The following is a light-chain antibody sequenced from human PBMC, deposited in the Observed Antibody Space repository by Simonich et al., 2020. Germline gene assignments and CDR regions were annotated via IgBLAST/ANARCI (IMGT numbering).Light chain of an antibody. Sequence: DIVMTQTPLSLSVTPGQPASISCKSSQRLLHSDGKTYLYWYLQKPGQSPQLLIYEVSNRVAGVPDRFSGSGSGKDFTLKISRVEAEDVGVYYCMQSIQLPITFGQGTRLEIK. CDR3: MQSIQLPIT. CDR1: QRLLHSDGKTY. V-gene: IGKV2D-29*02. J-gene: IGKJ5*01. CDR2: EVS.